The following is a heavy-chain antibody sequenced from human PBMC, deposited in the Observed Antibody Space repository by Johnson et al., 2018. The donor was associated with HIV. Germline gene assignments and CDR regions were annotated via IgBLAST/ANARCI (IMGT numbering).Heavy chain of an antibody. Sequence: QVQLVESGGGLVQPGGSLRLSCAASGFTVSSNYMSWVRQAPGKGLEWVAFIRYDGSKKYYADSVKGRFTISRDNSKNTLYLEMNSLRAEDTAVYYCAKGSGRGWLRDAFDIWGQGTMVTVSS. CDR1: GFTVSSNY. CDR2: IRYDGSKK. CDR3: AKGSGRGWLRDAFDI. V-gene: IGHV3-30*02. D-gene: IGHD6-19*01. J-gene: IGHJ3*02.